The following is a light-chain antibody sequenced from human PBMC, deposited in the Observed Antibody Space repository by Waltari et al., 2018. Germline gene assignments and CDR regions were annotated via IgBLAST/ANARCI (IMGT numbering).Light chain of an antibody. Sequence: QSALTQPASVSGSPGQSITISCTGTSSDVGGYNYVPWYQQHPGKAPKLMIYEVSNRPSGVSNRFSCSKSGNTASLTISGLQAEDEADYYCSSYTSSSTPVVFGGGTKLTVL. J-gene: IGLJ2*01. CDR2: EVS. CDR1: SSDVGGYNY. V-gene: IGLV2-14*01. CDR3: SSYTSSSTPVV.